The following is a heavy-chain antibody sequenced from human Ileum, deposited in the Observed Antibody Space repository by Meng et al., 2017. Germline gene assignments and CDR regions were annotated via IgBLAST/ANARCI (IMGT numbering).Heavy chain of an antibody. J-gene: IGHJ4*02. V-gene: IGHV3-74*01. CDR3: ARDFDRDS. CDR2: IKGDGSST. CDR1: GFIFSSYW. Sequence: GGSLRLSCAASGFIFSSYWMHWVRQAPGKGPVWVSRIKGDGSSTNYVDSVEGRFTISRDNAKNMLYLQMDSLSAEDTAVHYCARDFDRDSWGQGTLVTVSS.